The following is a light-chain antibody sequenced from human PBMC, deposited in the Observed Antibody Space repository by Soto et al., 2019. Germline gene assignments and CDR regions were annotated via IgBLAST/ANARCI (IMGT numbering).Light chain of an antibody. CDR2: KAS. V-gene: IGKV1-5*03. CDR1: QSISSW. J-gene: IGKJ1*01. Sequence: DIQMTQSPSTLSASVGERVTITCRASQSISSWLAWYQQKPGKAPKLLIYKASSLESGVPSRFSGSGSGTEFTLTISSLQPDDFATYYCQQYNSSTWTFGQGTKVDIK. CDR3: QQYNSSTWT.